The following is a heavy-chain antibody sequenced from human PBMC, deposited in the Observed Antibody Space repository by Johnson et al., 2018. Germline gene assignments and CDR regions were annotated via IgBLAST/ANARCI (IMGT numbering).Heavy chain of an antibody. CDR1: GFTFSSYG. J-gene: IGHJ1*01. Sequence: QVQLVESGGGVVQXGRSLRLXCAASGFTFSSYGMHWVRQAPGKGLEGVAVIRYDGSDKYYADSVKGRFPISSDNAKNSLYLQMNSRRAEDTAVYYCARSQAVQHWGQGTLVTVSS. CDR2: IRYDGSDK. V-gene: IGHV3-33*01. CDR3: ARSQAVQH.